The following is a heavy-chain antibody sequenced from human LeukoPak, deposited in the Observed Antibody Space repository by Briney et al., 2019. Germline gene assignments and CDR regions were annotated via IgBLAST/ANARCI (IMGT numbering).Heavy chain of an antibody. CDR3: ARVRRYYDSSGFFGY. J-gene: IGHJ4*02. D-gene: IGHD3-22*01. CDR2: MNPNSGNT. CDR1: GYTFTSYD. V-gene: IGHV1-8*01. Sequence: ASVKVSCKASGYTFTSYDINWVRQAPGQGLEWMGWMNPNSGNTGYAQKFQGRVTMTRNTSISTAYMELSSLRSEDTAVYYCARVRRYYDSSGFFGYWGQGTLVTVSS.